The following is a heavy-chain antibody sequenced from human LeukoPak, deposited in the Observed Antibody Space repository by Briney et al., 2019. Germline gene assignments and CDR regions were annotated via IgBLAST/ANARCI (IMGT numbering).Heavy chain of an antibody. Sequence: PGGSLRLSCAASGFTFSSYAMSWVRQAPGKGLEWVSVMYSGGSTYYTDSVKGRFTISRDTSKSTLYLQMNNLRAEDTAIYYCARDLLSSGWYVGFDYWGQGTLVTVSS. CDR1: GFTFSSYA. J-gene: IGHJ4*02. V-gene: IGHV3-66*01. D-gene: IGHD6-19*01. CDR2: MYSGGST. CDR3: ARDLLSSGWYVGFDY.